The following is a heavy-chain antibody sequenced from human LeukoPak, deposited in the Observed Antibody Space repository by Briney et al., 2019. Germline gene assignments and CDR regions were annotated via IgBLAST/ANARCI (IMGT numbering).Heavy chain of an antibody. Sequence: SVKVSFKAPGDTFGSYATSWVRQAHGQGLEWMGRTIPILGIAKYAQKFQGRLTITADTSTSTAYMQLTNLRSDDTAVYYCASQFLLPFDYWGRGTLVTVSS. CDR3: ASQFLLPFDY. CDR1: GDTFGSYA. CDR2: TIPILGIA. J-gene: IGHJ4*02. D-gene: IGHD3-22*01. V-gene: IGHV1-69*04.